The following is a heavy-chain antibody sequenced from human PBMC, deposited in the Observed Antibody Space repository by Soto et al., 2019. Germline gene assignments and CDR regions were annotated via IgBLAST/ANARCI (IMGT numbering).Heavy chain of an antibody. J-gene: IGHJ5*02. Sequence: SVKVSCKASGGTFSSYAISWVRQAPGQGLEWMGGIIPIFGTANYAQKFQGRVTITADESTSTAYMELSSLRSEDTAVYYCAREAVVVVAATLGNWFDPWGQGTLVTVSS. D-gene: IGHD2-15*01. V-gene: IGHV1-69*13. CDR3: AREAVVVVAATLGNWFDP. CDR2: IIPIFGTA. CDR1: GGTFSSYA.